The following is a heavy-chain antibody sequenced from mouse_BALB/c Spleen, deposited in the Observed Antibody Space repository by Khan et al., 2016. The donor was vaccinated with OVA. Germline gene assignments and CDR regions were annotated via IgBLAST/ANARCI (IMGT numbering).Heavy chain of an antibody. CDR1: GYTFTSYW. CDR2: IAPGSGST. J-gene: IGHJ4*01. V-gene: IGHV1S41*01. Sequence: DLVKPGASVKLSCRASGYTFTSYWINWIKQRPGQGLEWIGRIAPGSGSTSYNEMFKGKVTLTVDTSSSTAYIQISSLSSEDTAVCFAANSNESGSGLYSMDYWGQGTSVTVSS. D-gene: IGHD1-3*01. CDR3: ANSNESGSGLYSMDY.